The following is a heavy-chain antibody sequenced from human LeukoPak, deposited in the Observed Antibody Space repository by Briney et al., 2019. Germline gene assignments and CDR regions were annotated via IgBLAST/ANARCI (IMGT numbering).Heavy chain of an antibody. CDR3: AKKNYCDG. J-gene: IGHJ4*02. Sequence: TGGSLRLSCAVSGFTLSSFWMTWVRQAPGKGREWVASIKYDGSEKKYVDSVEGRFTISRDNAKNSLYLQMNSLRAEDTAVYYCAKKNYCDGWGQGTLVTVSS. V-gene: IGHV3-7*01. CDR2: IKYDGSEK. CDR1: GFTLSSFW.